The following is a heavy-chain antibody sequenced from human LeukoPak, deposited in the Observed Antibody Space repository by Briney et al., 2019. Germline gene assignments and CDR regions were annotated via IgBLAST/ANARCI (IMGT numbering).Heavy chain of an antibody. Sequence: GESLQISCKGSGSSFNNHFIGWVRQMPGKGLEWMGIIYPGDSETRYSPSFQGQVTISADKSISTVYLQWSSLEASDTAMYYCARRSTVIRGVLEEAFDYWGQGTLVTVSS. CDR3: ARRSTVIRGVLEEAFDY. CDR2: IYPGDSET. D-gene: IGHD3-10*01. CDR1: GSSFNNHF. V-gene: IGHV5-51*01. J-gene: IGHJ4*02.